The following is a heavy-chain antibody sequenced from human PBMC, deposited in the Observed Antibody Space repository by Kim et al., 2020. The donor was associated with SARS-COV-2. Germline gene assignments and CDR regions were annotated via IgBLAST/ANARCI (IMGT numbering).Heavy chain of an antibody. CDR3: AKVVVQQLVSGGMDV. CDR2: ISYDGSNK. CDR1: GFTFSSYG. J-gene: IGHJ6*02. V-gene: IGHV3-30*18. Sequence: GGSLRLSCAASGFTFSSYGMHWVRQAPGKGLEWVAVISYDGSNKYYADSVKGRFTISRDNSKNTLYLQMNSLRAEDTAVYYCAKVVVQQLVSGGMDVWGQGTTVTVSS. D-gene: IGHD6-6*01.